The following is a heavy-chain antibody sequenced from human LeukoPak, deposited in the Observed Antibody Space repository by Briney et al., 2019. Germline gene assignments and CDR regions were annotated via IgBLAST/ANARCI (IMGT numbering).Heavy chain of an antibody. J-gene: IGHJ1*01. Sequence: PSETLSLTCTVSGDSISIYYWSWIRQPPGKGLEWIAYIYNSGSANYSPSLKSRVTISVDTSKNQFSLKLSSVTPSDTAVYYCAIGVSSFQHWGQGTLVTVSS. CDR2: IYNSGSA. V-gene: IGHV4-59*08. D-gene: IGHD3-10*01. CDR3: AIGVSSFQH. CDR1: GDSISIYY.